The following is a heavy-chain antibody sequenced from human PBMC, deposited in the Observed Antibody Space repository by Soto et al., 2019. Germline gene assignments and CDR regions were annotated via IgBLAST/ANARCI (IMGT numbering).Heavy chain of an antibody. V-gene: IGHV1-24*01. J-gene: IGHJ5*02. CDR2: FDPEDGET. CDR1: GYTLTELS. CDR3: ATDSPKYCSSTSCFKWGWFDP. D-gene: IGHD2-2*01. Sequence: SVKVSCKVSGYTLTELSMHWVRQAPGKGLEWMGGFDPEDGETIYAQKFQGRVTMTEDTSTDTAYMELSSLRSEDTAVYYCATDSPKYCSSTSCFKWGWFDPWGQGTLVTVSS.